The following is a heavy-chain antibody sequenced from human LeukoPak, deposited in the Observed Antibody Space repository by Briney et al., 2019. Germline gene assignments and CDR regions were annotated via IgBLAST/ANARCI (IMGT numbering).Heavy chain of an antibody. CDR1: GGSISSSSYY. D-gene: IGHD6-13*01. Sequence: SETLSLTCTVSGGSISSSSYYWGWIRQPPGKGLEWIGSIYYSGSTYYNPSLKSRVTISVDTSKNQFSLKLSSVTAADMAVYYCARDWRYSSSWYWGQGTLVTVSS. J-gene: IGHJ4*02. V-gene: IGHV4-39*07. CDR3: ARDWRYSSSWY. CDR2: IYYSGST.